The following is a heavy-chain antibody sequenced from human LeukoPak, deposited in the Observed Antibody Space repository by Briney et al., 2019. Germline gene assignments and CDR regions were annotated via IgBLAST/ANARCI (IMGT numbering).Heavy chain of an antibody. V-gene: IGHV1-8*02. J-gene: IGHJ4*02. CDR3: ARGDY. CDR2: MNPHSGNT. Sequence: GESLKISCKGSGYSFTSYWIGWVRQATGQGREWMGWMNPHSGNTGYAQKLQGRLTLTRDTSISIAYMELRSLRSEDTAVYYCARGDYWGQGTLVTVSS. CDR1: GYSFTSYW.